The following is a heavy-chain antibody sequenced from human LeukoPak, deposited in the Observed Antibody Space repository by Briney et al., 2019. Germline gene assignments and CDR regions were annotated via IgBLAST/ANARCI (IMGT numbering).Heavy chain of an antibody. J-gene: IGHJ4*02. V-gene: IGHV3-48*03. CDR2: ISSSGSTI. CDR1: GFTFSNYD. CDR3: ARETYLATHFFDY. D-gene: IGHD2-21*01. Sequence: GGSLRLSCAASGFTFSNYDMNWVRQAPGKGLEWVSYISSSGSTIYYADPVKGRFTISRDNAKNSLYLQMNSLRAEDTAVYYCARETYLATHFFDYWGQGTLVTVSS.